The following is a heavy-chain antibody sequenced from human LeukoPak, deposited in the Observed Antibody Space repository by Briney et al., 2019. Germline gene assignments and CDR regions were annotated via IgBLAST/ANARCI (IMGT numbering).Heavy chain of an antibody. V-gene: IGHV3-23*01. J-gene: IGHJ4*02. D-gene: IGHD1-26*01. Sequence: GGSLRLSCAASGFTFSSYAMSWVRQAPGKGLEWVSGIDSSDGSAYYADSVKGRFTISRDKSKNTLYVQMNSLRAEDTAVYYCAKAVGGSYMRFDYWGQGTLVTVSS. CDR1: GFTFSSYA. CDR2: IDSSDGSA. CDR3: AKAVGGSYMRFDY.